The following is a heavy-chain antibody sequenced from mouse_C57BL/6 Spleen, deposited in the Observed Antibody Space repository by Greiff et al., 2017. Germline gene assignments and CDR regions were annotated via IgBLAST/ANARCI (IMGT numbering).Heavy chain of an antibody. J-gene: IGHJ4*01. V-gene: IGHV5-9-1*02. D-gene: IGHD2-2*01. CDR3: TRGGYGYDGAMDY. CDR2: ISSGGDYI. Sequence: EVKLVESGEGLVKPGGSLKLSCAASGFTFSSYAMSWVRQTPEKRLEWVAYISSGGDYIYYADTVKGRFTISRDNARNTLYLQMSSLKSEDTAMYYCTRGGYGYDGAMDYWGQGTSVTVSS. CDR1: GFTFSSYA.